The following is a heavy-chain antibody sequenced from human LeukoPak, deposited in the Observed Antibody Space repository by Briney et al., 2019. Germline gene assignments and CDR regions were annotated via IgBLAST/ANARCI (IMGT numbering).Heavy chain of an antibody. J-gene: IGHJ4*02. Sequence: PGGSLRLSCAASGFTFSSYWMSWVRQAPGKGLEWVAKMTEYGTEIFYVDSVKGRFTISRDNAKNLLYLQMNSLRVEDTAVYYCARDPNYYDSSGYLDYWGQGTLATVSS. D-gene: IGHD3-22*01. CDR3: ARDPNYYDSSGYLDY. CDR2: MTEYGTEI. V-gene: IGHV3-7*01. CDR1: GFTFSSYW.